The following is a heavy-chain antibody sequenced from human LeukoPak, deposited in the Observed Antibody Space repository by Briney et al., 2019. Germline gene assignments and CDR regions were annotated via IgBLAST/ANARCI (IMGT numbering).Heavy chain of an antibody. V-gene: IGHV3-21*01. CDR1: GFTLSSYI. CDR3: ARDVGIAAAGDY. J-gene: IGHJ4*02. CDR2: ISPSSSYK. Sequence: GGSLRLSCAASGFTLSSYIMNWVRQAPGKGLEWVSSISPSSSYKYYADSVKGRFTISRDNAKNSLYLQMNSLRAEDTAIYYCARDVGIAAAGDYWGQGTLVTVSS. D-gene: IGHD6-13*01.